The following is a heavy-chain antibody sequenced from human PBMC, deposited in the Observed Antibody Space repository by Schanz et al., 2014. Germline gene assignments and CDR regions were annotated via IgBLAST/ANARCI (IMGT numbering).Heavy chain of an antibody. D-gene: IGHD3-22*01. J-gene: IGHJ4*02. V-gene: IGHV3-30*02. Sequence: QVQLVQSGGGVVQPGGSLRLSCAASGFTFTSYSMHWVRQAPGRGLEWVAFIRYDGSSKYYADSVRGRFTISRDDSKNTLYLQMNSLRPEDTAVYYCAKEDRNHNSDYVYWGQGTLGTVSS. CDR1: GFTFTSYS. CDR2: IRYDGSSK. CDR3: AKEDRNHNSDYVY.